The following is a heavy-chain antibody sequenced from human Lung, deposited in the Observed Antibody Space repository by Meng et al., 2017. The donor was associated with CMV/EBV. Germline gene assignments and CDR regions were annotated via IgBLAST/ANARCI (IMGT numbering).Heavy chain of an antibody. CDR3: TTDLVDTPMVTYDY. D-gene: IGHD5-18*01. CDR2: IKSTTDGGTT. CDR1: GLPFSNAW. Sequence: SGLPFSNAWMSWVRQAPGKGLEWVGHIKSTTDGGTTDYAAPVQGRFAISRDDSSNTLYLQMNSLKSEDTAFYYCTTDLVDTPMVTYDYWGQGILVTVSS. V-gene: IGHV3-15*01. J-gene: IGHJ4*02.